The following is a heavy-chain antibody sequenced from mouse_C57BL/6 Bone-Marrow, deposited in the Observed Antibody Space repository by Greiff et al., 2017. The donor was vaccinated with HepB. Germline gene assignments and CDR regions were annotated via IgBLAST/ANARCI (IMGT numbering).Heavy chain of an antibody. CDR1: GFNIKDDY. V-gene: IGHV14-4*01. CDR3: TGITTVLYYYAMDY. Sequence: EVQLQESGAELVRPGASVKLSCTASGFNIKDDYMHWVKQRPEQGLEWIGWIDPENGDTEYASKFQGKATITADTSSNTAYLQLSSLTSEDTAVYYCTGITTVLYYYAMDYWGQGTSVTVSS. J-gene: IGHJ4*01. CDR2: IDPENGDT. D-gene: IGHD1-1*01.